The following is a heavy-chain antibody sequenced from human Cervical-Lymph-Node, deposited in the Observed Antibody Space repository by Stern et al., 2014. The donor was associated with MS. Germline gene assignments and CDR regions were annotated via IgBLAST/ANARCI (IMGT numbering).Heavy chain of an antibody. Sequence: QVQLVQSGGGVVQPGRSLRLSCAASGFTFSSYGMHWVRQAPGKGLEWVAVIWYDGSTKYYADSVKGRFTISRDNSKHTLYLQMNSLRPEDTAVYYCARAPPYYFDYWGQGTLVTVSS. V-gene: IGHV3-33*01. J-gene: IGHJ4*02. CDR1: GFTFSSYG. CDR2: IWYDGSTK. CDR3: ARAPPYYFDY.